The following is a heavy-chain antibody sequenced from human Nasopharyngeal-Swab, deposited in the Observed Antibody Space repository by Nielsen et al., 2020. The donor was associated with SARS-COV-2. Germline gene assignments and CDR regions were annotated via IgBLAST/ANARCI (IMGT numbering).Heavy chain of an antibody. V-gene: IGHV3-11*01. CDR1: GFTFSDYY. J-gene: IGHJ6*02. CDR3: ARDRPSIVGASLTYYGMDV. D-gene: IGHD1-26*01. Sequence: GESLKISCAASGFTFSDYYMSWIRQAPGKGLEWVAHISSYDSPLYYADSGKGRVTISRDNAQNSVYLQMNGLRAEDTAVYYCARDRPSIVGASLTYYGMDVWGQGTTVTVSS. CDR2: ISSYDSPL.